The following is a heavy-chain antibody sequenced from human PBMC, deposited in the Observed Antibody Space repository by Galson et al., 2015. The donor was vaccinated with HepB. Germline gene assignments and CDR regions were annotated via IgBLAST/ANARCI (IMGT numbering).Heavy chain of an antibody. V-gene: IGHV3-11*06. Sequence: SLRLSCAASGFTFSDYYMSWIRQAPGKGLEWVSYISSSSSYTNYADSVKGRFTISRDNAKNSLYLQMNSLRAEDTAVYYCARVRTVNAPYNWFDPWGQGTLVTVSS. D-gene: IGHD4-17*01. CDR2: ISSSSSYT. CDR1: GFTFSDYY. CDR3: ARVRTVNAPYNWFDP. J-gene: IGHJ5*02.